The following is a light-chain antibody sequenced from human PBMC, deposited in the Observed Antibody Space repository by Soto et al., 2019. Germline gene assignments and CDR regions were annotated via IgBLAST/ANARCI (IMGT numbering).Light chain of an antibody. Sequence: EIVMTQSPATLSVSPGERATLSCRASQSVSSNLAWYQQQPGQAPRLLIYGASTRATDIPARFSGSGSGTEFTLTISSLQSEDFAVYYCQQYNNSLALTFGGGTKVEIK. CDR1: QSVSSN. J-gene: IGKJ4*01. CDR3: QQYNNSLALT. CDR2: GAS. V-gene: IGKV3-15*01.